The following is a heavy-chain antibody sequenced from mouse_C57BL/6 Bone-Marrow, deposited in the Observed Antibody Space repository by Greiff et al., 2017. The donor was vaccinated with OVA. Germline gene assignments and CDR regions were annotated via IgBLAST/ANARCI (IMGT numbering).Heavy chain of an antibody. CDR2: INPNNGGT. Sequence: VQLQQSGPELVKPGASVKISCKASGYTFTDYYMNWVKQSHGKSLEWIGDINPNNGGTSYNQKFKGKATLTVDKSSSTAYMELRSLTSEDSAVYYCARDGDAFDYWGRGTTLTVSS. CDR3: ARDGDAFDY. V-gene: IGHV1-26*01. J-gene: IGHJ2*01. CDR1: GYTFTDYY. D-gene: IGHD2-3*01.